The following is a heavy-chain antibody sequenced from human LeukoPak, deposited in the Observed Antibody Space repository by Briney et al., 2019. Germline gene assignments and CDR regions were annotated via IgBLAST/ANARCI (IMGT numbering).Heavy chain of an antibody. V-gene: IGHV3-21*01. CDR3: AKDIYGGNWPNDY. CDR2: ISSSSYYI. Sequence: PGGSLRLSCAASEFTFSSYTMNWVRQAPGKGLEWVSSISSSSYYIYYADSVKGRFTISRDNSKNSLYLQMNSLRAEDTAVYYCAKDIYGGNWPNDYWGAGNLVTVS. J-gene: IGHJ4*02. D-gene: IGHD4-23*01. CDR1: EFTFSSYT.